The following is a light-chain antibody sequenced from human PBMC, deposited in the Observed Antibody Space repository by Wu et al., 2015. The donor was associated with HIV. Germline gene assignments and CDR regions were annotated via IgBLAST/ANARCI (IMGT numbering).Light chain of an antibody. CDR3: QHLNSYPLT. J-gene: IGKJ4*01. Sequence: IQLTQSPFSLSASVGDKVTITCRASQGISTYLARYQQKPGKAPKLLIYAASTLQSGVPSRFSGSGSGTDFTLTISSLQPDDFATYFCQHLNSYPLTFGGGTKIEI. CDR1: QGISTY. CDR2: AAS. V-gene: IGKV1-9*01.